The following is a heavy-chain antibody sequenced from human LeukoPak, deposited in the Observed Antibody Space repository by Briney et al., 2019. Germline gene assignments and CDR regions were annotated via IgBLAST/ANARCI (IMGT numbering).Heavy chain of an antibody. D-gene: IGHD2-15*01. V-gene: IGHV3-7*04. CDR3: ERAVASNWFDP. CDR2: IKHDGIEK. CDR1: GFTFSNYW. J-gene: IGHJ5*02. Sequence: GGSLRLSCAASGFTFSNYWMSWVRQAPGKGLEWVANIKHDGIEKYYVDSVKGRFTISRDNAKNSLFLHMNSLRAEDTAVYYCERAVASNWFDPWGQGTLVTVSS.